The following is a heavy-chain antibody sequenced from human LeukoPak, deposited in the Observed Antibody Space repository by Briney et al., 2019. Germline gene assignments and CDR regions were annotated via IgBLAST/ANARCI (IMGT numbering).Heavy chain of an antibody. J-gene: IGHJ6*03. CDR2: IYTSGST. CDR3: ARVTTMVRGYYYYYMDV. D-gene: IGHD3-10*01. Sequence: PSETLSLTCTVSGGSISSYYWSWIRQPAGKGLEWIGRIYTSGSTNYNPSLKGRVTMSVDTSKNQFYLTLSSVTTADTAVYYCARVTTMVRGYYYYYMDVWGKGTTVTISS. CDR1: GGSISSYY. V-gene: IGHV4-4*07.